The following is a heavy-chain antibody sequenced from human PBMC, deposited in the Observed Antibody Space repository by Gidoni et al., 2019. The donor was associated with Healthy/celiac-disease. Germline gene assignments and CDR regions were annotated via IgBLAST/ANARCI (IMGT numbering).Heavy chain of an antibody. V-gene: IGHV3-9*01. J-gene: IGHJ4*02. Sequence: EVQLVESGGGLVQPGRSLRLSCAASGFTFDDYAMLWGRHAPGKGLVWGVGISRNSGSISYAAAVKGRFTISSDNATNTMYLQMNSRRGEDTALYYCGKVVRYRYGYGSYYFDYWGQGTLVTVSS. D-gene: IGHD5-18*01. CDR3: GKVVRYRYGYGSYYFDY. CDR2: ISRNSGSI. CDR1: GFTFDDYA.